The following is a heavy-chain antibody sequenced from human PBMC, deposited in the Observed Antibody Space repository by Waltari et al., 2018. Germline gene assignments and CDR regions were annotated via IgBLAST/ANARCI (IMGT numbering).Heavy chain of an antibody. V-gene: IGHV4-30-2*01. J-gene: IGHJ4*02. CDR2: IYHSGST. CDR3: ARTESSGAGYYFDY. Sequence: QLQLQESGSGLVKPSQTLSLTCAVSGGSISSGGYYWSWIRQPPGKGLEWIGYIYHSGSTYYNPSLKSRVTISVDRSKNQFSLKLSSVTAADTAVYYCARTESSGAGYYFDYWGQGTLVTVSS. D-gene: IGHD3-10*01. CDR1: GGSISSGGYY.